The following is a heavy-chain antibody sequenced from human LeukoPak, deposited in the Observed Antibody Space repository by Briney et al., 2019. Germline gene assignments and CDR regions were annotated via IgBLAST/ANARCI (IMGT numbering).Heavy chain of an antibody. J-gene: IGHJ4*02. CDR2: ISAYNGNT. V-gene: IGHV1-18*01. Sequence: ASVKVSCKASGYTFTSYGISWVRQAPGQGLEWTGWISAYNGNTNYAQKLQGRVTMTTDTSTSTAYMELRSLRSDDTAVYYCARGSIVVVPAANDFDYWGQGTLVTVSS. CDR1: GYTFTSYG. D-gene: IGHD2-2*01. CDR3: ARGSIVVVPAANDFDY.